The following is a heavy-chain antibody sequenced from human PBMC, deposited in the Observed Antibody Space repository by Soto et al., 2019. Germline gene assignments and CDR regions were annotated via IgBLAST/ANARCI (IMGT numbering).Heavy chain of an antibody. CDR1: GYSISSGYY. CDR2: VYHSGST. V-gene: IGHV4-38-2*01. J-gene: IGHJ4*02. CDR3: ARAHISSEGYYFDY. D-gene: IGHD6-6*01. Sequence: SETLSLTCGVSGYSISSGYYWGWIRQPPGKGLEWIGSVYHSGSTYYNPSLKSRVTISVDTSKNQFSLKLSSVTAADTAVYYCARAHISSEGYYFDYWGQGTLVTVSS.